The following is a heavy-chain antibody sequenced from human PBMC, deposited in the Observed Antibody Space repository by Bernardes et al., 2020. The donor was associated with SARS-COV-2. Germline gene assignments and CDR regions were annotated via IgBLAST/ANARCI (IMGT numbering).Heavy chain of an antibody. J-gene: IGHJ4*02. CDR1: GFSLSTSGVG. V-gene: IGHV2-5*01. CDR2: IYWNDDK. D-gene: IGHD2-15*01. Sequence: TLVKPTQTLTLTCTFSGFSLSTSGVGVGWFRQPPGKALELLTHIYWNDDKRYSPSLKSRLTITKDTSKNQVVLTMTNMDPVDTATYYCAHSGCSGGSCYLFAYWGQGTLVTVSS. CDR3: AHSGCSGGSCYLFAY.